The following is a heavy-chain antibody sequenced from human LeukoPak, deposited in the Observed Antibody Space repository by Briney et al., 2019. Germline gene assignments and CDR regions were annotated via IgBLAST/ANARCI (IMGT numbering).Heavy chain of an antibody. CDR3: AKRGVVIRVILVGFHKEANYFDS. CDR2: ISGSGGST. V-gene: IGHV3-23*01. Sequence: GGSLRLSCAVSGITLSNYGMSWVRHAPGKGLELVAGISGSGGSTNYADSVKGRFTISRDNLKNTLYLQMKSLRAEDTAVYFCAKRGVVIRVILVGFHKEANYFDSWGQGALVTVSS. J-gene: IGHJ4*02. CDR1: GITLSNYG. D-gene: IGHD3-22*01.